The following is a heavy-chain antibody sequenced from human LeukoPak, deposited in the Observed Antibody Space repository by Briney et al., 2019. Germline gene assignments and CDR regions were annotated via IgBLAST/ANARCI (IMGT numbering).Heavy chain of an antibody. CDR3: ARVPNYYGSGSYADY. J-gene: IGHJ4*02. Sequence: SETLSLTCTVSGGSISSYYWSWIRQPPGKGLEWMGEINHSGSTNYNPSLKSRVTISVDTSKNQFSLKLSSVTAADTAVYYCARVPNYYGSGSYADYWGQGTLVTVSS. V-gene: IGHV4-34*01. D-gene: IGHD3-10*01. CDR1: GGSISSYY. CDR2: INHSGST.